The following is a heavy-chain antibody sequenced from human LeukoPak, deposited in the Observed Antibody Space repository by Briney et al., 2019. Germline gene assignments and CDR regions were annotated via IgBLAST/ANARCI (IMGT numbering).Heavy chain of an antibody. V-gene: IGHV3-21*01. CDR1: GFTFSSYS. Sequence: GGSLRLSCAASGFTFSSYSMNWVRQAPGKGLEWVSSISSSSSYIYYADSVKGRFTISRDNAKNSLYLQMNSLRAEDTAVHYCARRVIVVVPAAIGPYYGMDVWGKGTTVTVSS. J-gene: IGHJ6*04. CDR2: ISSSSSYI. D-gene: IGHD2-2*02. CDR3: ARRVIVVVPAAIGPYYGMDV.